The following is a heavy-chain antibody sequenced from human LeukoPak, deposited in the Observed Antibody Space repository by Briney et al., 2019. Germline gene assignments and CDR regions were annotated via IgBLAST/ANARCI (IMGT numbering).Heavy chain of an antibody. Sequence: PSETLSLTCAVSGYSISIGYYWGWIRQPPGKGLEWIGSIYHSGSTYYNPSLKSRVTISVDTSKNQFSLKLSSVTAADTAVYYCARHGEWFTSSFDYWGQGTLVTVSS. CDR1: GYSISIGYY. CDR3: ARHGEWFTSSFDY. V-gene: IGHV4-38-2*01. D-gene: IGHD3-3*01. J-gene: IGHJ4*02. CDR2: IYHSGST.